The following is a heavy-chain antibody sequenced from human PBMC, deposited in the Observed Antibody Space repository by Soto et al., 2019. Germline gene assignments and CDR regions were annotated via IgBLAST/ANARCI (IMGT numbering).Heavy chain of an antibody. CDR3: ARESEXXXSNFDY. Sequence: PGGSLRLSCAASGFAFTRYSMNWVRQAPGKGLEWVSSISSTTNYIYYGDSMKGRFTISRDNAKNSLYLEMNSLRAEDTAVYYCARESEXXXSNFDYWGQGTLVTVSS. CDR2: ISSTTNYI. V-gene: IGHV3-21*06. J-gene: IGHJ4*02. CDR1: GFAFTRYS.